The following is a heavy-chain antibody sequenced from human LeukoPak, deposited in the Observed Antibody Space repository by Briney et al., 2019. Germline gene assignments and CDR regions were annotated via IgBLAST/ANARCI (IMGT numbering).Heavy chain of an antibody. CDR3: AKDMAPGIAVAGPFIYGMDV. V-gene: IGHV3-9*01. CDR2: ISWNSGSI. J-gene: IGHJ6*02. CDR1: GFTFDDYA. Sequence: PGGSLRLSCAASGFTFDDYAMHWVRQAPGKGLEWVSGISWNSGSIGYADSVKGRFTISRDNAKNSLYLQMNSLRAEDTALYYCAKDMAPGIAVAGPFIYGMDVWGQGTTVTVSS. D-gene: IGHD6-19*01.